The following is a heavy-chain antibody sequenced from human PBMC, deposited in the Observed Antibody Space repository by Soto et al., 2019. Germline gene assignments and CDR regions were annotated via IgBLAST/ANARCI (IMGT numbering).Heavy chain of an antibody. D-gene: IGHD6-6*01. CDR3: FLGSSSWFSYYYYYMDV. J-gene: IGHJ6*03. CDR2: ISYDGSNK. V-gene: IGHV3-30*03. Sequence: PGGSLRLSCAASGFTIGSYGMHWVRQAPGKGLEWVAVISYDGSNKYYADSVKGRFTISRDNSKNTLYLQMNSLRAEDTAVYYCFLGSSSWFSYYYYYMDVCGKGTTVTVSS. CDR1: GFTIGSYG.